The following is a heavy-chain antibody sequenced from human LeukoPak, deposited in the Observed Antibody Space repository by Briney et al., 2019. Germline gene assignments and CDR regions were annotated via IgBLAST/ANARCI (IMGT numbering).Heavy chain of an antibody. CDR1: GGSISRYF. CDR3: ARDPGRYSGYDLSSSGAFDF. D-gene: IGHD5-12*01. J-gene: IGHJ3*01. CDR2: ISYSGST. Sequence: KPSETLSLTCTVSGGSISRYFWGWIRQPPGKGLECIGYISYSGSTNYNPSLKSRITISVYTSTHQFSLTLLSVTAADTAVYYCARDPGRYSGYDLSSSGAFDFWGQGTMVTVSS. V-gene: IGHV4-59*01.